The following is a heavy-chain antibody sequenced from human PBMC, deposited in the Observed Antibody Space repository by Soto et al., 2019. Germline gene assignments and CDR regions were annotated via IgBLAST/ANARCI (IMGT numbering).Heavy chain of an antibody. CDR3: AKGSKGFDY. D-gene: IGHD2-2*01. CDR2: ITGGGDNT. Sequence: EVQLLESGGGLVQPGGPLRLSCAASGFTFSSYAMTWVRQAPGKGLEWVSAITGGGDNTYYADSVKGRFTISRDNFKNTLYLQMNSLRDEDTATYYRAKGSKGFDYWGQGTLVTVSS. V-gene: IGHV3-23*01. J-gene: IGHJ4*02. CDR1: GFTFSSYA.